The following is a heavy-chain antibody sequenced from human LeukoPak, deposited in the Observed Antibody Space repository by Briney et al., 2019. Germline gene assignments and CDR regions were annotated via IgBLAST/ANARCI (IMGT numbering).Heavy chain of an antibody. CDR1: GYTFTSYD. Sequence: ASVKVSCKAFGYTFTSYDINWVRQATGQGLEWMGWMNPNSGNTGYAQKFQGRVTMTRNTSISTAYMELSSLRSEDTAVYYCARVGCTNGVCYTGGRDYWGQGTLVTVSS. D-gene: IGHD2-8*01. CDR2: MNPNSGNT. V-gene: IGHV1-8*01. CDR3: ARVGCTNGVCYTGGRDY. J-gene: IGHJ4*02.